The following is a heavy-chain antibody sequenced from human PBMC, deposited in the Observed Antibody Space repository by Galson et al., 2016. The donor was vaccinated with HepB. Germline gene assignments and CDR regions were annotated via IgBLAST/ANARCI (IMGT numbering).Heavy chain of an antibody. CDR1: GFFFRSHW. D-gene: IGHD1-26*01. Sequence: SLRLSCAASGFFFRSHWMHWVRQAPGKGLVWVSRINTDGSSTTYADSVKGRFSISRDNAKNTLYLQMNSLRADDTAVYYCARVSALWWERFWYFDLWGSGTLVTVSS. CDR3: ARVSALWWERFWYFDL. CDR2: INTDGSST. J-gene: IGHJ2*01. V-gene: IGHV3-74*01.